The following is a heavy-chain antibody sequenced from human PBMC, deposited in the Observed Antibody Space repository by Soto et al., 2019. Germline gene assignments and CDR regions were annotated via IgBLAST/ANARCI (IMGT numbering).Heavy chain of an antibody. V-gene: IGHV1-69*06. J-gene: IGHJ5*02. CDR3: ARGSLIFGVVNGWFDP. CDR1: GGTFSSYA. D-gene: IGHD3-3*01. Sequence: WASVKVSCKASGGTFSSYAISWVRQAPGQGLEWMGGIIPIFGTANYAQKFQGRVTITADKSTSTAYMELSSLRSEDTAVYYCARGSLIFGVVNGWFDPWGQGTLVTVSS. CDR2: IIPIFGTA.